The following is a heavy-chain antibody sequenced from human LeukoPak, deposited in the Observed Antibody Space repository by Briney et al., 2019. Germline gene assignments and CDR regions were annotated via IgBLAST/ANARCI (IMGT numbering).Heavy chain of an antibody. Sequence: GGSLRLSCAASGFTFDDYAMHWVRHAPGKGLGWVSVISWNSGSIGYADSVKGRFTISRDNAKNSLYLQMNSLRAEDTALYYCAKDLLATITSFDYWGQGTLVTVSS. CDR2: ISWNSGSI. CDR3: AKDLLATITSFDY. D-gene: IGHD5-24*01. CDR1: GFTFDDYA. V-gene: IGHV3-9*01. J-gene: IGHJ4*02.